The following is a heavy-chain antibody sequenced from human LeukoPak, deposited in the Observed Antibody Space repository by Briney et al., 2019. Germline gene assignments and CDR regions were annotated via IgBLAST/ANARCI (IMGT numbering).Heavy chain of an antibody. V-gene: IGHV3-53*04. D-gene: IGHD3-22*01. Sequence: GGSLRLSCAVSGFTVSSNYISWVRQAPGKGLEWVSIIYSGDNTYYADPVKGRFTISRRNSKNTVNLQMNGLRTEDTAVYYCSAQYDNSGFLYYWGQGTLVTVSS. J-gene: IGHJ4*02. CDR2: IYSGDNT. CDR3: SAQYDNSGFLYY. CDR1: GFTVSSNY.